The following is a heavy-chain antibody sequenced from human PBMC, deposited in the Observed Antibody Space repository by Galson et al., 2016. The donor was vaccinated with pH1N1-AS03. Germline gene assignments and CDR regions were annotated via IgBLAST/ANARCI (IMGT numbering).Heavy chain of an antibody. D-gene: IGHD3-22*01. CDR1: GFSFEDYG. CDR2: INWLGDST. V-gene: IGHV3-20*04. Sequence: SLRLSCAASGFSFEDYGMSWVRQAPGKGLEWVSGINWLGDSTGYADSVKGRFTISRDNAKKSLYLQMNSLRVEDTAFYYCARDFYDSSGYFKAPFDYWGQGALVTVSS. CDR3: ARDFYDSSGYFKAPFDY. J-gene: IGHJ4*02.